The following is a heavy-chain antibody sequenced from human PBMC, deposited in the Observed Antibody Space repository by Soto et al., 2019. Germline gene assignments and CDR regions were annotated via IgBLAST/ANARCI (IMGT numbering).Heavy chain of an antibody. D-gene: IGHD5-12*01. CDR2: IYYSGSS. CDR1: GGSISSGDYY. Sequence: SETLSLTCTVSGGSISSGDYYWSWIRQPPGKGLEYIGYIYYSGSSHYNPSLKSRVTISLDTSRNQFSLKLSSVTAADTAVYYCATAIAATIGGMDVWGQGTTVTVSS. CDR3: ATAIAATIGGMDV. J-gene: IGHJ6*02. V-gene: IGHV4-30-4*01.